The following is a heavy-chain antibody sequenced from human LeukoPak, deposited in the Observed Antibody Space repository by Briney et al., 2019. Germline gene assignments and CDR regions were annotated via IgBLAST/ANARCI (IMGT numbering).Heavy chain of an antibody. CDR3: ARGATINYDFWSGYHPPSDY. J-gene: IGHJ4*02. V-gene: IGHV3-30-3*01. D-gene: IGHD3-3*01. CDR1: GFTFSSYG. Sequence: GGSLRLSCAASGFTFSSYGIHWVRQAPGKGLEWVAVISYDGSNKYYADSVKGRFTISRDNSKNTLYLQMNSLRVEDTAVYYCARGATINYDFWSGYHPPSDYWGQGTLVTVSS. CDR2: ISYDGSNK.